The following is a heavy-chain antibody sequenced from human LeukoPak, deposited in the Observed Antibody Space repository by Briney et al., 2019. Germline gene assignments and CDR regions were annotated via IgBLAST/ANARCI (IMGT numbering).Heavy chain of an antibody. CDR3: AKGDVLLWFGELT. J-gene: IGHJ4*02. V-gene: IGHV3-30*02. D-gene: IGHD3-10*01. Sequence: PGGSLRLSCAASAFTFSRYGMHWVRQAPGKGLEWVALIRSDGNNKYYADSVKGRFTISRDNSKNTLYLQMNSLRTEDTAVYYCAKGDVLLWFGELTWGQGTLVTVSS. CDR2: IRSDGNNK. CDR1: AFTFSRYG.